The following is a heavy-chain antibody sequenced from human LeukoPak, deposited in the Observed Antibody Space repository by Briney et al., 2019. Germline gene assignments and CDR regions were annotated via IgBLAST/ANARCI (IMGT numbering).Heavy chain of an antibody. V-gene: IGHV4-59*01. CDR1: GGSISSYY. J-gene: IGHJ6*02. CDR2: IHYSGST. D-gene: IGHD3-3*01. Sequence: SETLSLTCTVSGGSISSYYWSWIRQPPGKGLEWIGYIHYSGSTNYNPSLKSRVTISVDTSKNQFSLKLSSVTAADTAVYYCARDANWSGYYYYGMDVWGQGTTVTVSS. CDR3: ARDANWSGYYYYGMDV.